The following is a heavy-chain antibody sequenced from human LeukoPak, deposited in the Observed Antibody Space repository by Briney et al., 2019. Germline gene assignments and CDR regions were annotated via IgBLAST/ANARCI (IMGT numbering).Heavy chain of an antibody. CDR2: IIPILGIA. Sequence: GASVKVSCKASGGTFSSYAISWVRQAPGQGLEWMGRIIPILGIANYAQKFQGRVTTTADKSTSTAYMELSSLRSEDTAVYYCARGSGYLNFDYWGQGTLVTVSS. J-gene: IGHJ4*02. CDR1: GGTFSSYA. CDR3: ARGSGYLNFDY. V-gene: IGHV1-69*04. D-gene: IGHD3-3*01.